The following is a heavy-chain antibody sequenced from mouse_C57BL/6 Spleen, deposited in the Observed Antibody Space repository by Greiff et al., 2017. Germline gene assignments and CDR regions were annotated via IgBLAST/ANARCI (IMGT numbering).Heavy chain of an antibody. CDR3: AREPYYYGSSYYAMDD. CDR2: ISYDGSN. V-gene: IGHV3-6*01. CDR1: GYSITSGYY. Sequence: EVHLVESGPGLVKPSQSLSLTCSVTGYSITSGYYWNWIRQFPGNKLEWMGYISYDGSNNYNPSLKNRISITRDTSKNQFFLKLNSVTTEDTATYYCAREPYYYGSSYYAMDDWGQGTSVTVAS. J-gene: IGHJ4*01. D-gene: IGHD1-1*01.